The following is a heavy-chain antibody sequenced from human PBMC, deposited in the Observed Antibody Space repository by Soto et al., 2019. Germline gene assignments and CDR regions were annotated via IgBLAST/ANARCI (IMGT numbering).Heavy chain of an antibody. V-gene: IGHV5-51*01. D-gene: IGHD2-15*01. CDR1: GYSFTSNW. CDR2: INPADSDI. Sequence: RGESLKISCQGSGYSFTSNWIGWVRQMPGKGLEWMGIINPADSDIKYSPSFQGQVTISADKSIGTAYLQWSSLKASDAAMYYCARHQRVGSAPRKIHCWGQATLVTVSS. J-gene: IGHJ4*02. CDR3: ARHQRVGSAPRKIHC.